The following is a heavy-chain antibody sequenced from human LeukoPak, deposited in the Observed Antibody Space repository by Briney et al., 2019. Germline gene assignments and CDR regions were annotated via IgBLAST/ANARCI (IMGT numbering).Heavy chain of an antibody. CDR1: GFTFSSYA. CDR2: ISYDGSNK. D-gene: IGHD2-2*01. Sequence: GGSLRLSCAASGFTFSSYAMHWVRQAPGKGLEWVAVISYDGSNKYYADSVKGRFTISRDNSKNTLYLQMNSLRAEDTAVYYCAREGIVVVPTFDYWGQGTLVTVSS. CDR3: AREGIVVVPTFDY. J-gene: IGHJ4*02. V-gene: IGHV3-30-3*01.